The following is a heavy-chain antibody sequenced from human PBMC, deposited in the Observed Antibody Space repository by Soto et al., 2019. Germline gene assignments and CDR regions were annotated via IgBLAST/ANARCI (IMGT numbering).Heavy chain of an antibody. Sequence: SVKVSCKASGGTFSSYAISWVRQAPGQGLEWMGGIIPIFGTANYAQKFQGRVTITADESTSTAYMELSSLRSEDTAVYYCASGLLVVPAVSPSGYYYYGMDVWGQGTTVTV. CDR2: IIPIFGTA. J-gene: IGHJ6*02. CDR1: GGTFSSYA. V-gene: IGHV1-69*13. CDR3: ASGLLVVPAVSPSGYYYYGMDV. D-gene: IGHD2-2*01.